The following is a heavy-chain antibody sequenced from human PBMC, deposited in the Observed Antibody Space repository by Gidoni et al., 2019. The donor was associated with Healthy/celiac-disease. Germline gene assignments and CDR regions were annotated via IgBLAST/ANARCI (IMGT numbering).Heavy chain of an antibody. CDR1: GYTFTSYA. J-gene: IGHJ6*02. CDR3: ARGEFDNWNYERDEYYYYYYGMDV. CDR2: INAGNGNT. Sequence: QVQLVQSGAEVKKPGASVKVSCKASGYTFTSYAMHWVRQAPGQRLEWMGWINAGNGNTKYSQKFQGRVTITRDTSASTAYMELSSLRSEDTAVYYCARGEFDNWNYERDEYYYYYYGMDVWGQGTTVTVSS. D-gene: IGHD1-7*01. V-gene: IGHV1-3*01.